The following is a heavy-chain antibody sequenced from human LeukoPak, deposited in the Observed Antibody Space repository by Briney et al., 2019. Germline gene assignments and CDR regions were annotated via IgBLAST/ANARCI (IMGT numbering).Heavy chain of an antibody. J-gene: IGHJ4*02. Sequence: PSETLSLTCTVSGGSISSGGYYWSWIRQHPGEGLEWIGYIYYSGSTYYNPSLKSRVTISVDTSKNQFSLKLSSVTAADTAVYYCARGKRYGDYPLFDYWGQGTLVTVSS. D-gene: IGHD4-17*01. CDR1: GGSISSGGYY. V-gene: IGHV4-31*03. CDR3: ARGKRYGDYPLFDY. CDR2: IYYSGST.